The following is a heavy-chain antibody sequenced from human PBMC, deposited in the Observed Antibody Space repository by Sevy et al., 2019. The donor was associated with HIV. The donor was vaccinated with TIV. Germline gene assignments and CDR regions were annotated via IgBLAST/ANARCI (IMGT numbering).Heavy chain of an antibody. CDR3: ARGGGSGWYYFDS. Sequence: ASVKVSCKASGGTISRDGISWVRQAPGQGLEWMGGIISFFDMTNYAQKFQGRVTISADESTGTVYMGLSSLRFEDTAVYYCARGGGSGWYYFDSWGQGTLVTVSS. D-gene: IGHD6-19*01. CDR2: IISFFDMT. CDR1: GGTISRDG. V-gene: IGHV1-69*13. J-gene: IGHJ4*02.